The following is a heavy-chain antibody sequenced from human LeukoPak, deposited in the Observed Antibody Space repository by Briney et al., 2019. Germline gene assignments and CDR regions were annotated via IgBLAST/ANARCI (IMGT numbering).Heavy chain of an antibody. D-gene: IGHD3-22*01. CDR3: SRDANYYDSSRHYFDAFDI. V-gene: IGHV3-7*01. CDR1: GFTFSKYW. J-gene: IGHJ3*02. Sequence: GGSLRLSCVASGFTFSKYWMTRVRQAPGKGLEWVANIRGDGSVKYLLDSVKGRFTISRDNVKNSLSLEMNNLRAEDTAVYYCSRDANYYDSSRHYFDAFDIWGQGTMVTVSS. CDR2: IRGDGSVK.